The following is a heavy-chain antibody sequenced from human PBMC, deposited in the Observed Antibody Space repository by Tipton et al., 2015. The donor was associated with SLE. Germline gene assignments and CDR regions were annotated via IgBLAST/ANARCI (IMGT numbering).Heavy chain of an antibody. D-gene: IGHD4-17*01. J-gene: IGHJ5*02. Sequence: GEALSSDYWWHWVRQAPGKGLEWIGEINDSGGAYYNPSLTSRVSMSVDTSKNQFSLNLHSVTAADSAVYYCARQRMTTGTTGWFDPWGQGTLVTVSS. CDR3: ARQRMTTGTTGWFDP. V-gene: IGHV4-55*02. CDR1: GEALSSDYW. CDR2: INDSGGA.